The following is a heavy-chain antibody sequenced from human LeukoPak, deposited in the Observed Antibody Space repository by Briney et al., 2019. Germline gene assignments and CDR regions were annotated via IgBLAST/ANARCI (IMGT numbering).Heavy chain of an antibody. V-gene: IGHV3-33*08. CDR1: GFTFSSYG. CDR3: AREAAYYDFWSGYNNWFDP. D-gene: IGHD3-3*01. CDR2: IWYDGSNK. J-gene: IGHJ5*02. Sequence: GGSLRLSCAASGFTFSSYGMHWVRQAPGKGLEWVAVIWYDGSNKYYADSVKGRFTISRDNSKNTLYLQMNGLRAEDTAVYYCAREAAYYDFWSGYNNWFDPWGQGTLVTVSS.